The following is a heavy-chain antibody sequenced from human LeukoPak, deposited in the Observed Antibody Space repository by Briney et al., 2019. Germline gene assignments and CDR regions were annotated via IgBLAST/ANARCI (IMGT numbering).Heavy chain of an antibody. CDR3: ARHTLVGARNAFDI. CDR1: GGSISSYY. CDR2: MYYSGNT. D-gene: IGHD1-26*01. J-gene: IGHJ3*02. Sequence: SETLSLTCNVSGGSISSYYWSWIRQPPGKGLEWIGYMYYSGNTNYNPSLKSRVTTSVDSSKNQFSLKLSSVTAADTAVYYCARHTLVGARNAFDIWGQGTIVTVSS. V-gene: IGHV4-59*08.